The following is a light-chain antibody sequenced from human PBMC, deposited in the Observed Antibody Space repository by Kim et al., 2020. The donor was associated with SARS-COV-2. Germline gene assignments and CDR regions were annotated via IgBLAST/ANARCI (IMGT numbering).Light chain of an antibody. CDR1: HSVSSSY. V-gene: IGKV3-20*01. J-gene: IGKJ4*01. Sequence: EIVLTQSPVTVSLSPGDRASLSCRASHSVSSSYLAWYQQKPGQAPRLLIYGASSRATGIPDRFSGSGSRTDFTLTISRLEPEDVAVYYCQQYGRSPLTFGGGTKVEI. CDR2: GAS. CDR3: QQYGRSPLT.